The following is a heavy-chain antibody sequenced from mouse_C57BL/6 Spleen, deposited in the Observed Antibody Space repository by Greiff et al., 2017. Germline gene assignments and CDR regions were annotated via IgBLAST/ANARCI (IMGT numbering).Heavy chain of an antibody. CDR2: IYPRSGNT. CDR1: GYTFTSYG. V-gene: IGHV1-81*01. J-gene: IGHJ3*01. Sequence: QVQLQQSGAELARPGASVKLSCKASGYTFTSYGISWVKQSTGQGLEWIGEIYPRSGNTYYNEKFKGKATLTADKSSSTAYMELRSLTSEDSAVYFCARREASTMIKEAWFAYWGQGTLVTVSA. CDR3: ARREASTMIKEAWFAY. D-gene: IGHD2-4*01.